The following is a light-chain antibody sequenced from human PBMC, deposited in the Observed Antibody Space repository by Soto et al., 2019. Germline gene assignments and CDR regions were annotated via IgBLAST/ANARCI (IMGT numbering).Light chain of an antibody. Sequence: QSALTQPASVSGSPGQSITISCTGTSSDVGGYKYVSWYQHHPGKAPKLMIYEVSNWPSGISNRFSGSKSGNTASLTISGVQAEDEADYYCSSYTSSSTYVFGTGTKLTVL. CDR3: SSYTSSSTYV. V-gene: IGLV2-14*01. CDR2: EVS. CDR1: SSDVGGYKY. J-gene: IGLJ1*01.